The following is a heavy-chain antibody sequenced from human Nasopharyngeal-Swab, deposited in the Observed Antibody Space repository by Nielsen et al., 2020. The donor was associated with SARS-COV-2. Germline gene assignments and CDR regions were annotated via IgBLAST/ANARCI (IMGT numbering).Heavy chain of an antibody. Sequence: WIRQPPGEGLEWIGYIYYSGSTYYNSSLKSRVTISVDTSKNQFSLKLSSVTAADTAVYYCATPWELSAYWGQGTLVTVSS. V-gene: IGHV4-30-4*01. CDR2: IYYSGST. CDR3: ATPWELSAY. D-gene: IGHD1-26*01. J-gene: IGHJ4*02.